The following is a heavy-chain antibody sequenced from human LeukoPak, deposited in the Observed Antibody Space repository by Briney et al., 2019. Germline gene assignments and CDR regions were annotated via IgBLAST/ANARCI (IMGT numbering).Heavy chain of an antibody. CDR3: ARAGDLIVVAMGAFDI. CDR2: IYYSGST. CDR1: GGSISSYY. D-gene: IGHD2-15*01. J-gene: IGHJ3*02. Sequence: PSETLSLTCTVSGGSISSYYWSWIRQPPGKGLEWIGYIYYSGSTNYNPSLKSRVTISVDTSKNQLSLKLSSVTAADTAVYYCARAGDLIVVAMGAFDIWGQGTMVTVSS. V-gene: IGHV4-59*01.